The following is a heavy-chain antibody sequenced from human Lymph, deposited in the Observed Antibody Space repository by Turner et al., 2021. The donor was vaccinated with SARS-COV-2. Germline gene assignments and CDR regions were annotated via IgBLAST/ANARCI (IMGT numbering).Heavy chain of an antibody. CDR3: ARVCPGGFDY. Sequence: QVQQVQSGAAVKKPGASVKDSCKGCGYTFTSYYMHWVRQAPGQGIEWMGIINPSGDSTSYEQNFQGRVTMTRDTSTSTVYMELSSLRSEDTAVYYCARVCPGGFDYWGQGTPVTVSS. CDR1: GYTFTSYY. D-gene: IGHD2-2*01. V-gene: IGHV1-46*01. CDR2: INPSGDST. J-gene: IGHJ4*02.